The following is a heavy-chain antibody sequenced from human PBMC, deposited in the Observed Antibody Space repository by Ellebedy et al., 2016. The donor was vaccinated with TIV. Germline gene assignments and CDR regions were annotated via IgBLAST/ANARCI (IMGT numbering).Heavy chain of an antibody. J-gene: IGHJ4*02. Sequence: GESLKISCAASGFTFSSYSMNWVRQAPGKGLEWVSLISGDGGSTYYADSVKGRFTISRDNSKNSLYLQMNSLRTEDTALYYCAKDTWFGELLFTDYWGQGTLVTVSS. V-gene: IGHV3-43*02. CDR2: ISGDGGST. CDR1: GFTFSSYS. CDR3: AKDTWFGELLFTDY. D-gene: IGHD3-10*01.